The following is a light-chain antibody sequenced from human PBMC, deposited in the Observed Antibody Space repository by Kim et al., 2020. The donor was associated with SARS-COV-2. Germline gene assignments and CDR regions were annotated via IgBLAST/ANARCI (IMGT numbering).Light chain of an antibody. J-gene: IGKJ1*01. Sequence: EIVMTQSPATLSVSPGKRATLSCRASQSVSVNVAWYQQRPGQAPRLLLFAASTGATGIPARFSGSGSGTEFTLTISSLQSEDCAVYYCEQYDRWPPAFGQGTKVDIK. CDR1: QSVSVN. CDR2: AAS. V-gene: IGKV3-15*01. CDR3: EQYDRWPPA.